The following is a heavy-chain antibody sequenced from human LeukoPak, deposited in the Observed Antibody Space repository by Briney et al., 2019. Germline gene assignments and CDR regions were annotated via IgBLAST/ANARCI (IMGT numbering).Heavy chain of an antibody. V-gene: IGHV4-59*01. CDR2: IYYSGST. D-gene: IGHD6-19*01. J-gene: IGHJ3*02. CDR1: GGSISSYY. CDR3: ARDILSFGVAGTSRAFDI. Sequence: SETLSLTCTVSGGSISSYYWSWIQQPPGKGLEWIGYIYYSGSTNYNPSLKSRVTISVDTSKNQFSLKLSSVTAADTAVYYCARDILSFGVAGTSRAFDIWGQGTMVTVSS.